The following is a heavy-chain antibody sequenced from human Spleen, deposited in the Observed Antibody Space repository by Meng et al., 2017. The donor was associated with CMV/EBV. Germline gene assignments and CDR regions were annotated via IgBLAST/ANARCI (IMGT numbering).Heavy chain of an antibody. V-gene: IGHV1-46*01. CDR2: INPSGGST. Sequence: ASVKVSCKASGYTFTGYYMHWVRQAPGQGLEWMGIINPSGGSTSYAQKFQGRVTMTRDTSTSTAYMELSSLRSEDTAVYYCASGITGTLGYYYGMDVWGQGTTVTVSS. CDR3: ASGITGTLGYYYGMDV. D-gene: IGHD1-7*01. CDR1: GYTFTGYY. J-gene: IGHJ6*02.